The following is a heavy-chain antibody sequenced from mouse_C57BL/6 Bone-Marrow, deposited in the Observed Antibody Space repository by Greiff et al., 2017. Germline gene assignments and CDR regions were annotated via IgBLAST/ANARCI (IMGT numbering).Heavy chain of an antibody. CDR1: GFTFRSYG. CDR2: ISSGGSYT. D-gene: IGHD1-1*01. CDR3: ARRGFTTVVPFAY. Sequence: EVQLVESGGDLVKPGGSLKLSCAASGFTFRSYGMSWVRQTPDKRLEWVATISSGGSYTYYPDSVKGRFTISRDNAKNTLYLQMSSLKSEDTAMYYCARRGFTTVVPFAYWGQGTLVTVSA. J-gene: IGHJ3*01. V-gene: IGHV5-6*01.